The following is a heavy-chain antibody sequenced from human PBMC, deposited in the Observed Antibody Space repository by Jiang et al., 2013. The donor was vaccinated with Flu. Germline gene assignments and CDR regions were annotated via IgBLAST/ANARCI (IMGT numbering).Heavy chain of an antibody. Sequence: SGAEVKKPGASVKVSCKVSGYTLTELSMHWVRQAPGKGLEWMGGFDPEDGETIYAQKFQGRVTMTEDTSTDTAYMELSSLRSGDTAVYYCATQEARVVVVPSRYYYYGMDVWGQGTTVTVSS. D-gene: IGHD2-15*01. CDR2: FDPEDGET. CDR3: ATQEARVVVVPSRYYYYGMDV. V-gene: IGHV1-24*01. J-gene: IGHJ6*02. CDR1: GYTLTELS.